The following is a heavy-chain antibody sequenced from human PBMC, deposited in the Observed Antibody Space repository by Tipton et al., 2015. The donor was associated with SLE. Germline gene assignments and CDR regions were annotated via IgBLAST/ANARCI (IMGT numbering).Heavy chain of an antibody. J-gene: IGHJ4*02. CDR3: AGDVGQQLVLFDY. D-gene: IGHD4-11*01. Sequence: TLSLTCTVSGGSTNRYYWTCFRQPPGGGLAWIGKIYHSGTTNYNPSLKSRVTMSVDMSKNQFSLNLRSVTAADTAVYYCAGDVGQQLVLFDYWGQGKLVTVSS. V-gene: IGHV4-59*04. CDR1: GGSTNRYY. CDR2: IYHSGTT.